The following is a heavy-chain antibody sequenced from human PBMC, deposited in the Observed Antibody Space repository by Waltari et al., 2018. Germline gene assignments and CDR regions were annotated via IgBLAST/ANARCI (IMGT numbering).Heavy chain of an antibody. V-gene: IGHV1-2*02. CDR2: IDPSSGVT. Sequence: QVQLVQSGAEVQKPGASVTVSCQAPGFTLTVYSLPWVRQAPGPGLEWMGWIDPSSGVTYSAQKFQGGVTMTRDTSISTTYMELTSLKSDDTAVYYWARYVGSETHFGLDVWGQGTTVTVSS. CDR1: GFTLTVYS. J-gene: IGHJ6*02. CDR3: ARYVGSETHFGLDV. D-gene: IGHD3-10*01.